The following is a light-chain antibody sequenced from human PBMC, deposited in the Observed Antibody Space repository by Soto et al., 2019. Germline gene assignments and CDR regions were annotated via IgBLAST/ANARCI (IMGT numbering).Light chain of an antibody. CDR1: QTIHNF. V-gene: IGKV1-39*01. Sequence: DIQLTQSPSSLSASVGDRVTITCRASQTIHNFLNWYQQTPGKAPKLLIYAASNLRGGVPSRFSGGGSGTDFTLTINSLLPEDFATYYCQESFSPLYTFGRGTMLDI. CDR3: QESFSPLYT. CDR2: AAS. J-gene: IGKJ2*01.